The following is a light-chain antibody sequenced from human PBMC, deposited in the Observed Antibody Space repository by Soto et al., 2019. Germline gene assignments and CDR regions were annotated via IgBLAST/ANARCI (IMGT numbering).Light chain of an antibody. V-gene: IGKV3-15*01. CDR3: QQYNNWPPYT. Sequence: EIVMTQSPATLSVSPGERATLSCRASQSVSSKLVWYQQKPGQAPRLLIYGASTRATGIPARFSGSGSGTEFTLTISSLQSEDFAVYYCQQYNNWPPYTCGQGTKLEIK. CDR1: QSVSSK. J-gene: IGKJ2*01. CDR2: GAS.